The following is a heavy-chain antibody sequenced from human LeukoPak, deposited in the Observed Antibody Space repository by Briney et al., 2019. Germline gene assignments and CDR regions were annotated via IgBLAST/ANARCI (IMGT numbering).Heavy chain of an antibody. CDR3: ARADCSSSTCYLRSSWFDP. CDR2: ISSSSSYI. J-gene: IGHJ5*02. Sequence: GGSLRLSCAASGFTFSSYSMNWVRQAPGKGLEWVSSISSSSSYIYYADSVKGRFTISRDNAKNSLYLQMNSLSAGDTAVYYCARADCSSSTCYLRSSWFDPWGQGTLVTVSS. CDR1: GFTFSSYS. V-gene: IGHV3-21*01. D-gene: IGHD2/OR15-2a*01.